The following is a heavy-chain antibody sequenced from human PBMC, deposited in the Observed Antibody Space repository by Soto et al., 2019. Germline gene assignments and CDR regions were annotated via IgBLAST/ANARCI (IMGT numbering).Heavy chain of an antibody. V-gene: IGHV3-30*03. J-gene: IGHJ4*02. CDR2: TSYDGSNK. CDR3: ARLGTTGGLDV. D-gene: IGHD3-16*01. Sequence: QVQLVESGGGVVQPGTSLRLSCLGSGFPFRSYGIHWVRQAPGKGLEWVALTSYDGSNKYYDDSVKGRFTISRDNSRNTVDLQMDSLRLADTALYYCARLGTTGGLDVGGQGTLVSVSS. CDR1: GFPFRSYG.